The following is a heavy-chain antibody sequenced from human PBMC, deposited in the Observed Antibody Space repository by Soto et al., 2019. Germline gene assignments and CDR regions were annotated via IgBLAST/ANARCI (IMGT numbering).Heavy chain of an antibody. CDR3: ARASISRSYYYYYGMDV. J-gene: IGHJ6*02. D-gene: IGHD3-9*01. V-gene: IGHV4-59*01. Sequence: SETLSLTCTVSGGSISSYYWSWIRQPPGKGLEWIGYIYYSGSTNYNPSLKSRVTISVDTSKNQFSLKLSSVTAADTAVYYCARASISRSYYYYYGMDVWGQGTTVTVSS. CDR1: GGSISSYY. CDR2: IYYSGST.